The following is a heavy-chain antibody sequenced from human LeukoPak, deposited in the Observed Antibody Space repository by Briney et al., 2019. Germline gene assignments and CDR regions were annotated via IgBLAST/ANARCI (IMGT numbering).Heavy chain of an antibody. CDR2: IKQDGSEK. J-gene: IGHJ3*02. D-gene: IGHD3-22*01. CDR3: ARDMGGVTMIVVVNAFDI. V-gene: IGHV3-7*03. Sequence: GGSLRLSCAASGFTFSSYWMSWVRQAPGKGLEWVANIKQDGSEKYYVDSVKGRFTISRDNAKNSLYLQMNSLRAEDTALYYCARDMGGVTMIVVVNAFDIWGQGTMVTVSS. CDR1: GFTFSSYW.